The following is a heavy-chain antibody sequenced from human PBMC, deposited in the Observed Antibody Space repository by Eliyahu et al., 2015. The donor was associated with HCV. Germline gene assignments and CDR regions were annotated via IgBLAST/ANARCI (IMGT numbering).Heavy chain of an antibody. CDR3: ARGSLRVDY. CDR2: IYPSGST. CDR1: GGSLSHYX. D-gene: IGHD3-10*01. J-gene: IGHJ4*02. V-gene: IGHV4-4*07. Sequence: QLQLQESGPGLVKPSETLSLTCXVSGGSLSHYXWXXXRQPXGKGLEWIGRIYPSGSTNYDPSLRSRVTMSVDTSKNQFSLKLTSVTAADTAVYYCARGSLRVDYWGRGTLVTVPS.